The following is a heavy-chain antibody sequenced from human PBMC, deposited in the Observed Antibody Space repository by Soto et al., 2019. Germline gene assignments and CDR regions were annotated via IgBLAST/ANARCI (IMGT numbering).Heavy chain of an antibody. CDR2: MSGSGGST. V-gene: IGHV3-23*01. Sequence: EVQLLESGGGLVQPGGSLRLSCAASGFTFSSYAMSWVRQAPGKGLEWVSAMSGSGGSTYYSDSGKGRFTISRDNSKNQLYLEMNSLRAEDTAVYYCAKLAGPFLPAYWGQGTLVTVSS. J-gene: IGHJ4*02. D-gene: IGHD6-19*01. CDR3: AKLAGPFLPAY. CDR1: GFTFSSYA.